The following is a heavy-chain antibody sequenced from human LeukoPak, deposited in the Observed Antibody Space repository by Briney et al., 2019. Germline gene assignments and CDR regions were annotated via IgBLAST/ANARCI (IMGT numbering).Heavy chain of an antibody. CDR3: ARGRRYSGSYSEYYYYYYMDV. CDR1: GFTFSSYA. J-gene: IGHJ6*03. D-gene: IGHD1-26*01. CDR2: ISSSSSYI. Sequence: GGSLRLSCAASGFTFSSYAMSWVRQAPGKGLEWVSSISSSSSYIYYADSVKGRFTISRDNAKNSLYLQMNSLRAEDTAVYYCARGRRYSGSYSEYYYYYYMDVWGKGTTVTISS. V-gene: IGHV3-21*01.